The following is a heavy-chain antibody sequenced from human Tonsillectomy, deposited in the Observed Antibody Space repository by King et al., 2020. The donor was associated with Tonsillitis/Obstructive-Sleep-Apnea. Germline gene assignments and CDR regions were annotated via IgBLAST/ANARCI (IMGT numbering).Heavy chain of an antibody. Sequence: VQLPQWGAGLLKPSETLSLTCAVYGGSFSGYYWSWIRQPPGKGLEWIGEINHSGSTNYNPSLKSRVTISVDTSKNQFSLKLSSVTAADTAVYFCASFSAAAGTDYFDYWGQGTLVTVSS. CDR3: ASFSAAAGTDYFDY. J-gene: IGHJ4*02. CDR2: INHSGST. CDR1: GGSFSGYY. D-gene: IGHD6-13*01. V-gene: IGHV4-34*01.